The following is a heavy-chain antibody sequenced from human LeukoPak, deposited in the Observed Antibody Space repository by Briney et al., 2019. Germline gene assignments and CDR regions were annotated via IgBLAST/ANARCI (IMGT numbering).Heavy chain of an antibody. D-gene: IGHD2-2*01. CDR3: ARDPLPYCSSASCAP. V-gene: IGHV1-69*04. CDR1: GATFSSYA. CDR2: IIPILGIA. J-gene: IGHJ5*02. Sequence: SVKVSCKASGATFSSYAISWVRQAPGQGLEWMGRIIPILGIANYAQKFQGRVTITADKSTSTAYMELSSLRSEDTAVYYCARDPLPYCSSASCAPWGQGTLVTVSS.